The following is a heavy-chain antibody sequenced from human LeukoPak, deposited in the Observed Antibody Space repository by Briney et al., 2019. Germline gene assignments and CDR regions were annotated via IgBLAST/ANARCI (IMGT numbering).Heavy chain of an antibody. Sequence: PGGSLGLSCAASGFTFSTYWMHWVRQAPGKGLVWVSRIYIDGSSTNYADSVKGRFTISRDNAKNTLYLQMDGLRADDTAVYYCARGASARQDFWGQGTLVTVSS. J-gene: IGHJ4*02. CDR1: GFTFSTYW. CDR3: ARGASARQDF. D-gene: IGHD2-2*01. V-gene: IGHV3-74*01. CDR2: IYIDGSST.